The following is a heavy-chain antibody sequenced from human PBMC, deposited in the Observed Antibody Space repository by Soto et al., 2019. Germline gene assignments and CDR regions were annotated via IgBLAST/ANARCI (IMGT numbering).Heavy chain of an antibody. V-gene: IGHV3-33*01. D-gene: IGHD3-22*01. CDR1: GFTFSSYG. Sequence: PGGSLRLSCAASGFTFSSYGMHWVRQAPGKGLEWVAVIWYDGSNKYYADSVKGRFTISRDNSKNTLYLQMNSLRAEDTAVYYCATLHYYDSSGYPMAYYYGMDVWGQGTTVTVS. J-gene: IGHJ6*02. CDR2: IWYDGSNK. CDR3: ATLHYYDSSGYPMAYYYGMDV.